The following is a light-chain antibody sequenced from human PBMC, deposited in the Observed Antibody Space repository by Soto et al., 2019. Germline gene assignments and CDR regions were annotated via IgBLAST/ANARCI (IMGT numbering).Light chain of an antibody. V-gene: IGLV2-11*01. CDR2: GVS. Sequence: QSVLTQPRSVSGSPGQSVTISCTGTSSDVGGYNHVSWYQQHPGKAPKLMIYGVSKRPSGVPDRCSGSKSGNTASLTISGLQAEDEADYYCCSYAGSYTLVFGGGTKLTVL. CDR3: CSYAGSYTLV. CDR1: SSDVGGYNH. J-gene: IGLJ2*01.